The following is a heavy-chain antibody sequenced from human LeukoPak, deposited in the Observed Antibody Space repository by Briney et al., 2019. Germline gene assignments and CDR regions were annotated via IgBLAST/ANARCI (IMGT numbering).Heavy chain of an antibody. V-gene: IGHV1-18*01. D-gene: IGHD6-19*01. CDR2: ISPYNDNT. Sequence: ASVKVSCKAAGYTFINFGVTWVRQAPGQGLEWMGWISPYNDNTNYARRLQGRVTMTTDTSTNTAYMELRSLTSDDTALYYCARDREQWLGPGAFDIWGQGTMVTVSS. CDR1: GYTFINFG. CDR3: ARDREQWLGPGAFDI. J-gene: IGHJ3*02.